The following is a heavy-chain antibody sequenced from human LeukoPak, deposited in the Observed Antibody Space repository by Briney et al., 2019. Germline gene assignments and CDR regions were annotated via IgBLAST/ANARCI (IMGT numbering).Heavy chain of an antibody. J-gene: IGHJ6*02. D-gene: IGHD4-23*01. CDR3: ARSLPPDYGGNSAFFNYYYYYGMDV. CDR1: GFTFSSYE. V-gene: IGHV3-48*03. CDR2: ISSSGSTI. Sequence: GGSLRLSCAASGFTFSSYEMNWVRQAPGKGLEWVSYISSSGSTIYYADPVKGRFTISRDNAKNSLYLQMNSLRAEDTAVYYCARSLPPDYGGNSAFFNYYYYYGMDVWGQGTTVTVSS.